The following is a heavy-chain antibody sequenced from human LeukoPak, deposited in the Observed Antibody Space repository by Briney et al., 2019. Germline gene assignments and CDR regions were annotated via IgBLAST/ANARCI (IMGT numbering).Heavy chain of an antibody. V-gene: IGHV1-18*01. CDR3: ATATIAAALYYFDY. CDR1: GYTFTSYG. Sequence: ASVKVSCKSSGYTFTSYGISWVRQAPGQGLEWMGWISAYNGNTNYAQNLQGRVTLTTDTSTSTAYMELRSLRSEDTAVYYCATATIAAALYYFDYWGQGTLVTVSS. CDR2: ISAYNGNT. D-gene: IGHD6-13*01. J-gene: IGHJ4*02.